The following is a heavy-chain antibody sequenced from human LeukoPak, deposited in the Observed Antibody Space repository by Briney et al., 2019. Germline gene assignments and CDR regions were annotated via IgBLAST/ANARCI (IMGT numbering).Heavy chain of an antibody. CDR3: AGVRSPTTVTTYSPYDY. CDR1: GYTFTVYC. J-gene: IGHJ4*02. CDR2: INPNNGAT. Sequence: GASVKVSCKASGYTFTVYCMHWVRQAPGQGLEWMGWINPNNGATNYAQKFQGRVTMTRDMSITTPYMELSRLTSDDTAMYYCAGVRSPTTVTTYSPYDYWGQGTLVTVSS. V-gene: IGHV1-2*02. D-gene: IGHD4-17*01.